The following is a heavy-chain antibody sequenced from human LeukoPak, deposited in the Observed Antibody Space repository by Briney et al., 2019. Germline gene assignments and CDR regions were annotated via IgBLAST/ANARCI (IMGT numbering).Heavy chain of an antibody. CDR3: ARDGQWEPYYFDY. CDR1: RGTFSSYA. Sequence: ASVKVSCKASRGTFSSYAISWVRQAPGQGLEWMGGIIPIFGTANYAQKFQGRVTMTTDTSTSTAYMELRCLRSNDTAVYYCARDGQWEPYYFDYWGQGILVTVSS. J-gene: IGHJ4*02. CDR2: IIPIFGTA. D-gene: IGHD1-26*01. V-gene: IGHV1-69*05.